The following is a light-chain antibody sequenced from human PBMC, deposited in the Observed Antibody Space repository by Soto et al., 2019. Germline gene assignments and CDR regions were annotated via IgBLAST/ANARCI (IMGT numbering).Light chain of an antibody. Sequence: EIVLTQSPATLSLSPRERCTPSCRASQSVSNFLAWYQQKPGQAPRLLIYDASNRATGIPARFSGSGSGTEFTLTISSLQSEDFAVYYCQQYNNWPITFGQGTQLEIK. CDR1: QSVSNF. CDR3: QQYNNWPIT. CDR2: DAS. V-gene: IGKV3-11*01. J-gene: IGKJ5*01.